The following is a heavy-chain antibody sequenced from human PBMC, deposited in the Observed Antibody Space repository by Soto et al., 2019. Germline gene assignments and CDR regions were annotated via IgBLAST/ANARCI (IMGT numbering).Heavy chain of an antibody. D-gene: IGHD2-2*01. Sequence: QVQLQESGPGLVKPSQTLSLTCTVSGGSISSGGYYWSWIRQHPGKGLEWIGYIYYSGSTYYNPSLKNRVTISVDTSKNQFSLKLSSVTAADTAVYYCARERYCSSTSCRNWFDPWGQGTLVTASS. V-gene: IGHV4-31*03. CDR2: IYYSGST. J-gene: IGHJ5*02. CDR3: ARERYCSSTSCRNWFDP. CDR1: GGSISSGGYY.